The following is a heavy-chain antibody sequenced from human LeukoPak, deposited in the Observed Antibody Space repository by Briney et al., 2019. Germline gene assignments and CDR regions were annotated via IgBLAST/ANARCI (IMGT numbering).Heavy chain of an antibody. CDR1: GGSITRSSYY. V-gene: IGHV4-39*01. CDR3: AGHGSYCVGDCYFDY. J-gene: IGHJ4*02. Sequence: PSETLSLTCTASGGSITRSSYYWGWIRQSPGEGLEWIGSIYYGGSTYYRPSLKSRVTISVDPSKNQFSLRLTSVTAADTAVYYCAGHGSYCVGDCYFDYWGQGIPVTVSS. D-gene: IGHD2-21*02. CDR2: IYYGGST.